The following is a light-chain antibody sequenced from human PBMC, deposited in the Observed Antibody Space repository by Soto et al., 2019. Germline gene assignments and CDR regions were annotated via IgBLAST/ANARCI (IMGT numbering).Light chain of an antibody. V-gene: IGKV3-11*01. CDR3: QQRSNWLLT. CDR1: QSISSY. Sequence: EIVLTQSPATLSLSPGERATLSCRASQSISSYLAWYQQKPGQAPRLRIYDASNRATGIQARFSGSGSGTDFTLTISSLEPEDFAVYYCQQRSNWLLTFGGGTKVEIK. CDR2: DAS. J-gene: IGKJ4*01.